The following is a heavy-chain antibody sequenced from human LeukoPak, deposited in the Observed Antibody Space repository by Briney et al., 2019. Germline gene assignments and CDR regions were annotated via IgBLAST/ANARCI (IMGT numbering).Heavy chain of an antibody. CDR3: ARAAGPRAQFRSSSFEHWFDP. D-gene: IGHD3-10*01. Sequence: ASETLSLTCTVSGGSISSYYWSWIRQPPGKGLEWIGYIYYSGSTNYNPSLKSRVTISVDTSKNQFSLKLSSVTAADTAVYYCARAAGPRAQFRSSSFEHWFDPWGQGTLATVSS. J-gene: IGHJ5*02. CDR1: GGSISSYY. CDR2: IYYSGST. V-gene: IGHV4-59*01.